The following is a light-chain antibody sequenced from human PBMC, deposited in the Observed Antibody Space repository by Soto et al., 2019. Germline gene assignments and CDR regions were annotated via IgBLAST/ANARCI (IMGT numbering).Light chain of an antibody. CDR3: QRYDNWPLT. CDR1: QSISGN. V-gene: IGKV3-15*01. CDR2: HTS. J-gene: IGKJ4*01. Sequence: EIVMTQSPATLSVSPGESATLSCRVSQSISGNLAWYQQKPGLSPRLLIYHTSTRATGVPARFSGSGSGTEFSLTISSLQSEDFAVYYCQRYDNWPLTFGGGTKVEIK.